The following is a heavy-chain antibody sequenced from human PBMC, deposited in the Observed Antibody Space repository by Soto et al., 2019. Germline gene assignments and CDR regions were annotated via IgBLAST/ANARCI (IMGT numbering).Heavy chain of an antibody. CDR2: IYYSGRT. J-gene: IGHJ6*02. D-gene: IGHD3-22*01. CDR1: GGSVSSGPYY. CDR3: ARGLGRIVVVLSLVGYFYFCCEMAV. V-gene: IGHV4-61*01. Sequence: QVQLQESGPGLVKPSETLSLTCTVSGGSVSSGPYYWSWIRQPPGKGLEWIDYIYYSGRTNYDPSLESRATMSVDTSKNPFSLKVSSVTAADTAVYSCARGLGRIVVVLSLVGYFYFCCEMAVWGQGTTVTVSS.